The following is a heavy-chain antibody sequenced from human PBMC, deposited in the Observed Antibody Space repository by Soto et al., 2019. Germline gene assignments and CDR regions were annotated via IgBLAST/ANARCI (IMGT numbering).Heavy chain of an antibody. D-gene: IGHD6-19*01. V-gene: IGHV1-46*01. CDR3: ARANLGGWYVY. CDR2: INPSGGST. J-gene: IGHJ4*02. CDR1: GYTFTSYY. Sequence: QVQLVQSGAEVKKPGASVKVSCKASGYTFTSYYMHWVRQAPGQGLEWMGIINPSGGSTSYAQKFQARVTMTRDTSTSTVYMELSSLRSEDTAVYYCARANLGGWYVYWGQGTLVTVSS.